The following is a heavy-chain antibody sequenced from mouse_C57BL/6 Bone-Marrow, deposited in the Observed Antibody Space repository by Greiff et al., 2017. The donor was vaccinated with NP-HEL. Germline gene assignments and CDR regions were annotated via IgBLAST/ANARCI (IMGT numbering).Heavy chain of an antibody. V-gene: IGHV1-64*01. CDR2: IHPNSGST. CDR1: GYNFTSYW. D-gene: IGHD1-1*01. CDR3: AGYYGSAWFAY. Sequence: QVQLQQPGAELVKPGASVKLSCKASGYNFTSYWMHWVKQRPGQGLEWIGMIHPNSGSTNYNEKFKSKATLTVDKSSSTAYMQLSSLTSEDSAVYYCAGYYGSAWFAYWGQGTLVTVSA. J-gene: IGHJ3*01.